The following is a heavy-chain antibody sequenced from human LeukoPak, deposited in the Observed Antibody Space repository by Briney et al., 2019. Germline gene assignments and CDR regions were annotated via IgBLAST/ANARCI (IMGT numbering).Heavy chain of an antibody. CDR1: GFTFSNYA. CDR3: ARAPNSSGYDY. Sequence: PGGSLRLSCAASGFTFSNYAMHWVRQAPGKGLEWVAVISYDGSNKYYADSVKGRLTISRDNSKNTLYLQMNSLRAEDTAVYYCARAPNSSGYDYWGQGTLVTVSS. V-gene: IGHV3-30-3*01. D-gene: IGHD3-22*01. J-gene: IGHJ4*02. CDR2: ISYDGSNK.